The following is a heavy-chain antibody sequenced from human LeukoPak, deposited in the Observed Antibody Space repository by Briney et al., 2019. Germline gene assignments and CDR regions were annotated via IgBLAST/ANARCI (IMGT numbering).Heavy chain of an antibody. J-gene: IGHJ4*02. V-gene: IGHV3-74*01. CDR3: ATKQWLAPPPDS. CDR2: INTDGSVT. Sequence: GGSLRLSCAASGFTFSKYWMLWVRQAPGKGLESVSRINTDGSVTTYADSVEGRFTVSRDNADNTMFLQMNSVRDEDTAVYYCATKQWLAPPPDSWGQGTPVTVSS. CDR1: GFTFSKYW. D-gene: IGHD6-19*01.